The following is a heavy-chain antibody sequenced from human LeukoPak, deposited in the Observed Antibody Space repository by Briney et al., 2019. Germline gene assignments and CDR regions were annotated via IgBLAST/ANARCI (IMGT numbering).Heavy chain of an antibody. CDR2: INHSGST. J-gene: IGHJ5*02. V-gene: IGHV4-34*01. Sequence: PSETLSLTCAVYGGSFSGYYWSWIRQPPGKGLEWIGEINHSGSTNYNPSLKSRVTISVDTSKNQFSLKLSSVTAADTAVYYCARSGRYYDFWSGYYTINWSDPWGQGTLVTVSS. D-gene: IGHD3-3*01. CDR1: GGSFSGYY. CDR3: ARSGRYYDFWSGYYTINWSDP.